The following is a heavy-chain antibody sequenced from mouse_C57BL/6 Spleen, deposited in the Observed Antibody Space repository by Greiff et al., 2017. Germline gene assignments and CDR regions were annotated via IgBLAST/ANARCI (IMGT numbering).Heavy chain of an antibody. J-gene: IGHJ2*01. CDR1: GYTFTSYW. Sequence: QVQLQQPGAELVKPGASVKLSCKASGYTFTSYWMHWVKQRPGRGLEWLGRIDPNSGGTKYKEKFKSKATLTVDKPSSTAYMQLSSRTSEDSAVYYVATGAYYFDYWGQGTTLTVSS. D-gene: IGHD1-1*02. CDR2: IDPNSGGT. CDR3: ATGAYYFDY. V-gene: IGHV1-72*01.